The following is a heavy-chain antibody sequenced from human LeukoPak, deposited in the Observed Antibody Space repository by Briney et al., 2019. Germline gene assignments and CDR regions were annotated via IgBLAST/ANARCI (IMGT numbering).Heavy chain of an antibody. Sequence: SETLSLTCTVSGGSISSGDYYWSWIRQPPGKGLEGIGYIYYSGSTYYDPSLKSRVTISVDTSKNQFSLKLSSVTAADTAVYYCARRHYYGSGSYWLVTPGYFDYWGQGTLVTVSS. CDR3: ARRHYYGSGSYWLVTPGYFDY. J-gene: IGHJ4*02. CDR1: GGSISSGDYY. CDR2: IYYSGST. D-gene: IGHD3-10*01. V-gene: IGHV4-30-4*01.